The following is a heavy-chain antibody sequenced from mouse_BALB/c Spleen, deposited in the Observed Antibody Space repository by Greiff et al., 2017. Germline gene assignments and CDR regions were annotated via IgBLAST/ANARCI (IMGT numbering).Heavy chain of an antibody. CDR1: GFSLTSYG. D-gene: IGHD2-1*01. V-gene: IGHV2-9*02. CDR3: ARDGDLLYAMDY. Sequence: VMLVESGPGLVAPSQSLSITCTVSGFSLTSYGVHWVRQPPGKGLEWLGVIWAGGSTNYNSALMSRLSISKDNSKSQVFLKMNSLQTDDTAMYYCARDGDLLYAMDYWGQGTSVTVSS. CDR2: IWAGGST. J-gene: IGHJ4*01.